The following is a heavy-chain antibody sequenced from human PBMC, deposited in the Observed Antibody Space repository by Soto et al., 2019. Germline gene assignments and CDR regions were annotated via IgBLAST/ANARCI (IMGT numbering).Heavy chain of an antibody. CDR1: GFTFSSYG. CDR3: AREVVLLTNWFDP. J-gene: IGHJ5*02. CDR2: IWYDGSNK. Sequence: LRLSCAASGFTFSSYGMHWVRQAPGKGLEWVAVIWYDGSNKYYADSVKGRFTISRDNSKNTLYLQMNSLRAEDTAVYYCAREVVLLTNWFDPWGQGTLVTVSS. V-gene: IGHV3-33*01. D-gene: IGHD3-10*01.